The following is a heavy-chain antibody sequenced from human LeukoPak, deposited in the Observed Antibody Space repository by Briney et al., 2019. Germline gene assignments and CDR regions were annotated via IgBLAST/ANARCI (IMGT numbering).Heavy chain of an antibody. CDR2: IYYSGST. V-gene: IGHV4-59*01. Sequence: SETLSLTCTVSGGSISSYYWSWIRQPPGKGLEWIGYIYYSGSTSYNPSLQSRVSISLDTSKNHFSLKLRSVTAADTAVYYCARDSLYATNWYDPWGQGTLVTVSS. CDR1: GGSISSYY. CDR3: ARDSLYATNWYDP. D-gene: IGHD2-8*01. J-gene: IGHJ5*02.